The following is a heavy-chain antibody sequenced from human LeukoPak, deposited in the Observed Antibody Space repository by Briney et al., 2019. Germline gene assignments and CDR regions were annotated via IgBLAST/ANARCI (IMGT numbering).Heavy chain of an antibody. CDR2: IYSSGNT. Sequence: SETVSLTCTVSGGSISSYYWSWIRQPAGKGLEWIGRIYSSGNTNYNPSLKSRVTLSVDTSKNQFSLKLSSVTAADTAVYYRARDGRQVPFDPWGQGTLVTVSS. J-gene: IGHJ5*02. D-gene: IGHD2-2*01. CDR3: ARDGRQVPFDP. V-gene: IGHV4-4*07. CDR1: GGSISSYY.